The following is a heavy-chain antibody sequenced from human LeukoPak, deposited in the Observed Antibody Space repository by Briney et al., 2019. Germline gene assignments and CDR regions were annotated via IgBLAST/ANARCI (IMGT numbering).Heavy chain of an antibody. CDR1: GITFSSSA. Sequence: GGSLRLSCAASGITFSSSAMSWVRQAPGKGLEWVSIISGSAGSTYYADSVKGRFTISRDNAKNSLHLQMNSLRAEDTAVYYCMSYAGRSDDYWGQGTLVTVSS. J-gene: IGHJ4*02. CDR3: MSYAGRSDDY. CDR2: ISGSAGST. V-gene: IGHV3-23*01. D-gene: IGHD3-16*01.